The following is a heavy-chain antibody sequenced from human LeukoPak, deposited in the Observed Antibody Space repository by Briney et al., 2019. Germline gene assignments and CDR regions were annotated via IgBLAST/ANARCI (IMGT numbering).Heavy chain of an antibody. J-gene: IGHJ3*02. CDR3: AREPSGGAFDI. CDR2: INPNSGGT. V-gene: IGHV1-2*02. CDR1: GYTFTGYY. Sequence: APVKVSCEASGYTFTGYYMHWVRQAPGQGLEWMGWINPNSGGTNYAQKFQGRVTMTRDTSISTAYMELSRLRSDDTAVYYCAREPSGGAFDIWGQGTMVTVSS. D-gene: IGHD3-10*01.